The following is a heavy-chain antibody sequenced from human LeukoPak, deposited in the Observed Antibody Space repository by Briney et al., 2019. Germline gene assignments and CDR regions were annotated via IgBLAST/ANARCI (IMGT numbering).Heavy chain of an antibody. Sequence: SETLSLTCTVSGGSISRGDYYWCCIRQPPGKGLGGIGFIYYIVSASYNPSLNSRVTIPVDTSKNQFSLKLSSVTAADTAVYYCARGIRDYDYWGKGTLVTVSS. CDR2: IYYIVSA. D-gene: IGHD3-16*01. V-gene: IGHV4-30-4*01. J-gene: IGHJ4*02. CDR1: GGSISRGDYY. CDR3: ARGIRDYDY.